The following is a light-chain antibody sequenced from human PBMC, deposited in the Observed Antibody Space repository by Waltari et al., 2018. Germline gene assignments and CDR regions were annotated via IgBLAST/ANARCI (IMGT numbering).Light chain of an antibody. CDR2: GTS. J-gene: IGKJ4*01. V-gene: IGKV3-20*01. Sequence: EIVLTPSPGTLSLSPGESATLSCRASQSVTSSSLTWYQQKLGQAPRLLIYGTSSRATGIPDRFSGSGSGTDFTLTISRLEPEDFAVYYCQQYDGEVVTFGGGTKVEI. CDR1: QSVTSSS. CDR3: QQYDGEVVT.